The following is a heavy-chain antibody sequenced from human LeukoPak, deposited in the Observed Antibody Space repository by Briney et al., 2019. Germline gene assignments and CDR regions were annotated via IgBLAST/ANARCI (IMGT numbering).Heavy chain of an antibody. CDR3: ASPSLGYGSGSYIDAFDI. D-gene: IGHD3-10*01. CDR2: ISSSGSTI. J-gene: IGHJ3*02. V-gene: IGHV3-11*01. Sequence: GGSLRLSCAASGFTFSDYYMSWIRQAPGKGLERVSYISSSGSTIYYADSVKGRFTISRDNAKNSLYLQMNSLRAEDTAVYYCASPSLGYGSGSYIDAFDIWGQGTMVTVSS. CDR1: GFTFSDYY.